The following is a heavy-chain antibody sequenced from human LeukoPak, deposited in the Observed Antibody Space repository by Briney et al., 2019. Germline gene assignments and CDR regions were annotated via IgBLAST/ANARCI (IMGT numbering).Heavy chain of an antibody. CDR1: GGSISNSTYY. Sequence: KSSETLSLTCTVSGGSISNSTYYWGWIRQPPGKGLEWIGSIYYSGSTYYNPSLKSRVTISVDTSKNQFSLKLSSVTAADTAVYYCARLDDFNSLTGGTYNWFDPWGQGTLVTVSS. CDR3: ARLDDFNSLTGGTYNWFDP. J-gene: IGHJ5*02. CDR2: IYYSGST. V-gene: IGHV4-39*01. D-gene: IGHD3-3*01.